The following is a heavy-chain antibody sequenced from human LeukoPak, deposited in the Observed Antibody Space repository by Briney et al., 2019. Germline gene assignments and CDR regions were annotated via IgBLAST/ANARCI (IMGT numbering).Heavy chain of an antibody. CDR1: GFTFSSYS. CDR2: ISSSSSYI. J-gene: IGHJ3*02. Sequence: GGSLRPSCAASGFTFSSYSMNWVRQAPGKGLEWVSSISSSSSYIYYADSVKGRFTISRDNSKNTLYLQMNSLRAEDTAVYYCAKDSGSFHDAFDIWGQGTMVTVSS. D-gene: IGHD1-26*01. CDR3: AKDSGSFHDAFDI. V-gene: IGHV3-21*04.